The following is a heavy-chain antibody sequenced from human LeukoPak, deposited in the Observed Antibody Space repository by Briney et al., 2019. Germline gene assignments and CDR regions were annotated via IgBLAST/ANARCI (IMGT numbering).Heavy chain of an antibody. Sequence: SVNVSCNPARSMGTPYDITWVREAAGQGLEGMGWMNPNRGNTGYAQKFQGRVTMTRNTSRSTAYMELSSLRSEDTAVYYCARGLRYYDFWSGYYSGGYYYYMDVWGKGTTVTVSS. CDR1: RSMGTPYD. CDR2: MNPNRGNT. D-gene: IGHD3-3*01. V-gene: IGHV1-8*01. CDR3: ARGLRYYDFWSGYYSGGYYYYMDV. J-gene: IGHJ6*03.